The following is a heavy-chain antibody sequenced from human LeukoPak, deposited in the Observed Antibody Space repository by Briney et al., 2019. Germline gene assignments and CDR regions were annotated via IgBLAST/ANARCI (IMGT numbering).Heavy chain of an antibody. Sequence: SETLSLTCTVPGGSISSGGYYWSWIRQHPGKGLEWIGYIYYSGSTYYNPSLKSRVTISVDTSKNQFSLKLSSVTAADTAVYYCARGSGGYCSSTSCYTGYYYYYYMDVWGKGTTVTVSS. J-gene: IGHJ6*03. CDR1: GGSISSGGYY. CDR3: ARGSGGYCSSTSCYTGYYYYYYMDV. V-gene: IGHV4-31*03. CDR2: IYYSGST. D-gene: IGHD2-2*02.